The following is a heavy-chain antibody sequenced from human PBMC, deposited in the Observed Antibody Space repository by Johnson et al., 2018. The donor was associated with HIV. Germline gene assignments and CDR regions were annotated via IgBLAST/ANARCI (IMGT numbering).Heavy chain of an antibody. Sequence: VQLVESGGGLVQPGRSLRLSCTASGFTFGDYAMSWVRQAPGKGLEWVALISYDGSNKYYADSVKGRFTISRHNSKTTLYLQMNSLRAEDTAVYYCARDRGWELLLGAFDIWGQGTMVTVSS. D-gene: IGHD1-26*01. CDR3: ARDRGWELLLGAFDI. CDR2: ISYDGSNK. J-gene: IGHJ3*02. CDR1: GFTFGDYA. V-gene: IGHV3-30-3*01.